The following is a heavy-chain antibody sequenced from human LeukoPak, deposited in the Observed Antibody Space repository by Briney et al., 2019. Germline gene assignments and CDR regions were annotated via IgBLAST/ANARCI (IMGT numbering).Heavy chain of an antibody. Sequence: PGGSLRLSCAASGFTFSSYGMHWVRQAPGKGLEWVSVIYSGGSTYYADSVKGRFTISRHNSKNTLYLQMNSLRAEDTAVYYCARTLFTYYYDSSGSPNGAFDIWGQGTMVTVSS. V-gene: IGHV3-53*04. D-gene: IGHD3-22*01. CDR3: ARTLFTYYYDSSGSPNGAFDI. CDR2: IYSGGST. J-gene: IGHJ3*02. CDR1: GFTFSSYG.